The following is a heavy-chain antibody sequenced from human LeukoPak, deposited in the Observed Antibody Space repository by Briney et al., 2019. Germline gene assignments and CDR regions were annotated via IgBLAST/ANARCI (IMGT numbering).Heavy chain of an antibody. CDR1: GGSISSYY. CDR3: ARVVGARNRWFDP. CDR2: IYYSGST. Sequence: PSETLSLTCTVSGGSISSYYWSWIRQPPGKGLEWIGYIYYSGSTNYNPSLKSRVTISVDTSKNQFSLKLSSVTAADTAVYCCARVVGARNRWFDPWGQGTLVTVSS. D-gene: IGHD1-26*01. J-gene: IGHJ5*02. V-gene: IGHV4-59*12.